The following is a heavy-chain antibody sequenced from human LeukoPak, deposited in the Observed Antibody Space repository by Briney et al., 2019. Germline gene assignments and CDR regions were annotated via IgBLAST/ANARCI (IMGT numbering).Heavy chain of an antibody. CDR3: ARAAQKVVVVAGNAFDI. D-gene: IGHD2-15*01. CDR1: GFTFSSYA. V-gene: IGHV3-30-3*01. J-gene: IGHJ3*02. Sequence: GRSLRLSCAASGFTFSSYAVHWVRQAPGKGLEWVAVISYDGSNKYYADSVKGRFTISRDNSKNTLYLQMNSLRAEDTAVYYCARAAQKVVVVAGNAFDIWGQGTMVTVSS. CDR2: ISYDGSNK.